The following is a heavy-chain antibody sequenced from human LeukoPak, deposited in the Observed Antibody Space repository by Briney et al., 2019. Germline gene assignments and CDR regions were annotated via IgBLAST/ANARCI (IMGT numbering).Heavy chain of an antibody. Sequence: ASVKVSCTASGYTFTSYDINWVRQATGQGLEWMGWMNPNSGNTGYAQKFQGRVTITRNTSISTAYMELSSLRSEDTAVYYCARGGGYCSSTSCYQDYWGQGTLVTVSS. D-gene: IGHD2-2*01. J-gene: IGHJ4*02. CDR1: GYTFTSYD. CDR3: ARGGGYCSSTSCYQDY. CDR2: MNPNSGNT. V-gene: IGHV1-8*03.